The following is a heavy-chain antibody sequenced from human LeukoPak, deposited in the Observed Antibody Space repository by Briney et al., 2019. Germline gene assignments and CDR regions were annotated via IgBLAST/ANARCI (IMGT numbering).Heavy chain of an antibody. CDR3: AREGGVRGVIISSWFDP. Sequence: ASVKVSCKASGHTFTGYYMHWVRQAPGQGLEWMGWINTNTGNPTYAQGFTGRFVFSLDTSVSTAYLQISSLKAEDTAVYYCAREGGVRGVIISSWFDPWGQGTLVTVSS. D-gene: IGHD3-10*01. CDR1: GHTFTGYY. CDR2: INTNTGNP. J-gene: IGHJ5*02. V-gene: IGHV7-4-1*02.